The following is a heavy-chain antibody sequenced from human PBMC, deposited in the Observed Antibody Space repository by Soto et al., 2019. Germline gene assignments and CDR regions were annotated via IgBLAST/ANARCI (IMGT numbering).Heavy chain of an antibody. Sequence: GGSLRLSCVASAFSSHHHAIHWVRQGPGKGLEWVPGIHWNNGATGYADSVKGRFTIFKDNVKNSVYLQMNSLRTDDTAFYYCTEDILPGGADVWGQGTTVTVSS. J-gene: IGHJ6*02. D-gene: IGHD3-16*01. CDR2: IHWNNGAT. CDR1: AFSSHHHA. CDR3: TEDILPGGADV. V-gene: IGHV3-9*02.